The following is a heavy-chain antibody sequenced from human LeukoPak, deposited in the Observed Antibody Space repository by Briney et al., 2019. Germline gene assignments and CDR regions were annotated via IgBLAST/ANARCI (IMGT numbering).Heavy chain of an antibody. CDR2: INPNSGGT. V-gene: IGHV1-2*02. CDR1: GYTFIGYY. Sequence: GASVKVSCKSSGYTFIGYYMHWVRQAPGQGLEWTGWINPNSGGTNYAQKFQGRVTMTRDTSISTAYMELSRLRSDDTAVYYCARSIGAAAGKGLSIDPWGQGTLVTVSS. D-gene: IGHD6-13*01. J-gene: IGHJ5*02. CDR3: ARSIGAAAGKGLSIDP.